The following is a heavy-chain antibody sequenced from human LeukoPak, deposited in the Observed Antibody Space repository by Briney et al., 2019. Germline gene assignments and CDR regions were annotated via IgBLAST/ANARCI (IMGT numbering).Heavy chain of an antibody. Sequence: GASVKVSCKASGYTFTGYYMHWVRQAPGQGLEWMGWMNPNSGNTGYAQKFQGRVTITRNTSISTAYMELSSLRSEDTAVYYCALGGYDNWFDPWGQGTLVTVSS. D-gene: IGHD5-12*01. J-gene: IGHJ5*02. V-gene: IGHV1-8*03. CDR1: GYTFTGYY. CDR3: ALGGYDNWFDP. CDR2: MNPNSGNT.